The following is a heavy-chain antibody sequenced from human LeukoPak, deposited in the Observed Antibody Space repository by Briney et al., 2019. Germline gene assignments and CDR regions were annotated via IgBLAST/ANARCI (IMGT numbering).Heavy chain of an antibody. V-gene: IGHV3-23*01. CDR1: GFTFSSYG. Sequence: GGSLRLSCAAAGFTFSSYGMNWVRQAPGKGLEWVSSLNGNGIGTYYADSVKGRFTISRDNSKNTLSLLMNSLRAEDTAVYYCTDPRGGFWGQGTLVTVSS. CDR3: TDPRGGF. J-gene: IGHJ4*02. CDR2: LNGNGIGT. D-gene: IGHD3-16*01.